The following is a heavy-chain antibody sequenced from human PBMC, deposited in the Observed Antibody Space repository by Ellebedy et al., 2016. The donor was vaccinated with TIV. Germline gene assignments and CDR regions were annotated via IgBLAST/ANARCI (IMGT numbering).Heavy chain of an antibody. D-gene: IGHD3-10*01. Sequence: AASVKVSCKASGYTFTSYAMHWVRQAPGQRLEWMGWINAGNGNTKYSQKFQGRVTITRDTSANTAYMELNRLRSDDTAVYYCARGARSVYYYGSGSYLIYFDYWGQGTLVTVSS. CDR2: INAGNGNT. J-gene: IGHJ4*02. CDR1: GYTFTSYA. V-gene: IGHV1-3*01. CDR3: ARGARSVYYYGSGSYLIYFDY.